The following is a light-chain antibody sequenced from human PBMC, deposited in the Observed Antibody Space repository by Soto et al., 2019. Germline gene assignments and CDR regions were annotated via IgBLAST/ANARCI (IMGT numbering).Light chain of an antibody. Sequence: DIQMTQSPSTLSASVGDRVTITCRASQSISSWLAWYQRKPGKAPKLLIYAASSLQSGVPSRFSGSGSGTDFTLAISSLQPEDFATYYCQQSYNTLTFGPGTKVDIK. V-gene: IGKV1-39*01. CDR2: AAS. CDR1: QSISSW. CDR3: QQSYNTLT. J-gene: IGKJ3*01.